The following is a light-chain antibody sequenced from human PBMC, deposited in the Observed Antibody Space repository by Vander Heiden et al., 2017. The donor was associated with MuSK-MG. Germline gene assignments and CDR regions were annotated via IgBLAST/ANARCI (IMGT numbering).Light chain of an antibody. J-gene: IGKJ1*01. CDR3: QQYHTPPYT. V-gene: IGKV4-1*01. Sequence: DIVMTQSPDSLAASLGERATITCKSSQSVLFIPNNKNYLAWYQKKPRQPPRLLIYWATTREPGVPDRFSGSGSWTDCTLTINSLQAEDVALYYCQQYHTPPYTFGQGTKAEVK. CDR2: WAT. CDR1: QSVLFIPNNKNY.